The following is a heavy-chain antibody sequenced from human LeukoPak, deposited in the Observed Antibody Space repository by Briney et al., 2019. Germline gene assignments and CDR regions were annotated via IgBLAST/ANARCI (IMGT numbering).Heavy chain of an antibody. D-gene: IGHD5-18*01. CDR1: GYTLTELS. Sequence: ASVKVSCKVSGYTLTELSMHWVRQAPGKGLEWMGGFDPEDGETIYAQKFQGRVTMTEDTSTDTAYMELSSLRSEDTAVYYCATDALPWIQLSQYYGMDVWGQGTTVTVSS. J-gene: IGHJ6*02. CDR3: ATDALPWIQLSQYYGMDV. V-gene: IGHV1-24*01. CDR2: FDPEDGET.